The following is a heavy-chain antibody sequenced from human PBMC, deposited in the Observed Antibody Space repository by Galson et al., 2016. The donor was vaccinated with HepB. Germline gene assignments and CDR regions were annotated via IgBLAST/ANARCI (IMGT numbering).Heavy chain of an antibody. CDR1: GGSFSGYY. Sequence: ETLSLTCTVYGGSFSGYYWSWIRQPPGKGLEWIGEINHSGSTNYNPSLKSRVTISVDTSKNQFSLKLSSVTAADTAVYYCARGDNPDYGDYASAYYYMDVWGKGTTVTVSS. CDR2: INHSGST. V-gene: IGHV4-34*01. J-gene: IGHJ6*03. D-gene: IGHD4-17*01. CDR3: ARGDNPDYGDYASAYYYMDV.